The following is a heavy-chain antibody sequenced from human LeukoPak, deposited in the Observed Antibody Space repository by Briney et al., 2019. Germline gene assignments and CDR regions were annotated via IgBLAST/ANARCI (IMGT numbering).Heavy chain of an antibody. V-gene: IGHV4-39*07. CDR2: IYYSGST. Sequence: PSETLSLTCTVSGGSMSSSSYYWGWIRQPPGKGLEWIGSIYYSGSTYYNPSLKSRVIISVDTSKNQFSLKLSSVTAADTAVYYCARDLEYPNWFDPWGQGTLVTVSS. J-gene: IGHJ5*02. CDR1: GGSMSSSSYY. CDR3: ARDLEYPNWFDP. D-gene: IGHD6-6*01.